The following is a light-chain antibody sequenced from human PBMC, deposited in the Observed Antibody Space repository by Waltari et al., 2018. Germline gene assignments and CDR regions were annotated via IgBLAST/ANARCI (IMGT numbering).Light chain of an antibody. CDR1: QSVSSSY. Sequence: TQSPGTLSLSPGERATLSCRASQSVSSSYLAWYQQKPGQAPRVLIHGASNRATGIPDRFSGSGCGTDFTLTISRLEPEDFVVYYCQQYGSSPWTFGQGTKVEIK. CDR3: QQYGSSPWT. CDR2: GAS. V-gene: IGKV3-20*01. J-gene: IGKJ1*01.